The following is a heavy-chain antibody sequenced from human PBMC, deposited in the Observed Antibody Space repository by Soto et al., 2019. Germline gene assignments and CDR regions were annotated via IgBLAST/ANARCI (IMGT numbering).Heavy chain of an antibody. Sequence: QVQLVESGGGVVQPGRSLRLSCAASGFTFSSYGMHWVRQAPGXXLEWVAVIWYDGSNKYYADSVKGRFTISRDNSKNTLYLQMNSLRAEDTAVYYCARDLGGGSGVSSWGQGTLVTVSS. CDR1: GFTFSSYG. CDR2: IWYDGSNK. D-gene: IGHD2-15*01. CDR3: ARDLGGGSGVSS. J-gene: IGHJ4*02. V-gene: IGHV3-33*01.